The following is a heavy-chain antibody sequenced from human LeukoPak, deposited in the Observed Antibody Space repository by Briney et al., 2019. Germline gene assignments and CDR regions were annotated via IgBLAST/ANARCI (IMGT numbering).Heavy chain of an antibody. CDR3: ARDEGYGSGRSDYYYGMDV. V-gene: IGHV3-11*04. Sequence: KSGGSLRLSCAASGFTFSDYYMSWIRQAPGKGLEWISFISNNGNTIYYADSVKGRFTISRDNSKNTPYLQMNSLRAEDTAVYYCARDEGYGSGRSDYYYGMDVWGQGTTVTVSS. CDR1: GFTFSDYY. J-gene: IGHJ6*02. CDR2: ISNNGNTI. D-gene: IGHD3-10*01.